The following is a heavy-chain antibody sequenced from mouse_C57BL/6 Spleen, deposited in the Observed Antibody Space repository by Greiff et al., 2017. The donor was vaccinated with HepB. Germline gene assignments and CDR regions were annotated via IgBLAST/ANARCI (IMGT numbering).Heavy chain of an antibody. V-gene: IGHV5-16*01. CDR3: ARDKGVYYGNYERYFDV. CDR1: GFTFSDYY. D-gene: IGHD2-1*01. J-gene: IGHJ1*03. CDR2: INYDGSST. Sequence: EVMLVESEGGLVQPGSSMKLSCTASGFTFSDYYMAWVRQFPEKGLEWVANINYDGSSTYYLDSLKSRFIISRDNAKNILYLQMSSLKSEDTATYYCARDKGVYYGNYERYFDVWGTGTTVTVSS.